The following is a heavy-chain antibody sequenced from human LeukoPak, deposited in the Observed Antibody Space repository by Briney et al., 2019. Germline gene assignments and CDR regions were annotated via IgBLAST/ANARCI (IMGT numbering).Heavy chain of an antibody. CDR2: IWYDGSNK. Sequence: GGSLRLSCAASGFTFSSYAMHWVRQAPGKGLEWVAVIWYDGSNKYYADSVKGRFTISRDNSKNTLYLQMNSLRAEDTAVYYCARALPKYDFWSGYYYWGQGTLVTVSS. V-gene: IGHV3-33*08. CDR1: GFTFSSYA. CDR3: ARALPKYDFWSGYYY. D-gene: IGHD3-3*01. J-gene: IGHJ4*02.